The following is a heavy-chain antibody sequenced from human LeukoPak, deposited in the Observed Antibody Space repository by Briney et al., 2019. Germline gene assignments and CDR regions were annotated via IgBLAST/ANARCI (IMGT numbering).Heavy chain of an antibody. J-gene: IGHJ6*02. CDR2: IYHSGST. D-gene: IGHD2-2*01. CDR3: ARGPSRRYCSSTSCRAGMDV. CDR1: GGSISSGGYS. V-gene: IGHV4-30-2*01. Sequence: SETLSLTCAVSGGSISSGGYSWSWIRQPPGKGLEWIGYIYHSGSTYYNPSLKSRVTISVDRSKNQFSLKLSSVTAADTAVYYCARGPSRRYCSSTSCRAGMDVWGQGTTVTVSS.